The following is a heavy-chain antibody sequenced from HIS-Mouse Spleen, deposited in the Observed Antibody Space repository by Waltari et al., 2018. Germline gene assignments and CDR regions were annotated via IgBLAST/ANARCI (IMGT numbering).Heavy chain of an antibody. CDR3: AREIPYSSSWYDWYFDL. CDR1: GYTFTSYG. V-gene: IGHV1-18*01. CDR2: ISAYNGNT. J-gene: IGHJ2*01. D-gene: IGHD6-13*01. Sequence: QVQLVQSGAEVKKPGASVKVSCKASGYTFTSYGISWVRQAPGQGLEWMGWISAYNGNTNSAQKLQGRVTMTTDTSTSTAYMELRSLRSDDTAVYYCAREIPYSSSWYDWYFDLWGRGTLVTVSS.